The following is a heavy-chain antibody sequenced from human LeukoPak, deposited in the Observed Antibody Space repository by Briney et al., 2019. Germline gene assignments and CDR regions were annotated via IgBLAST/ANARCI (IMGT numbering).Heavy chain of an antibody. CDR1: GGSISSYY. CDR3: ARSSSLGDYYYYYMDV. Sequence: SETLSLTCTVSGGSISSYYWSWIRQPAGKGLEWIGRIYTSGSTNYNPSLKSRVTMSVDTSKNQFSLKLSSVTAADTAVYYCARSSSLGDYYYYYMDVWGKGTTVTVSS. J-gene: IGHJ6*03. D-gene: IGHD6-6*01. V-gene: IGHV4-4*07. CDR2: IYTSGST.